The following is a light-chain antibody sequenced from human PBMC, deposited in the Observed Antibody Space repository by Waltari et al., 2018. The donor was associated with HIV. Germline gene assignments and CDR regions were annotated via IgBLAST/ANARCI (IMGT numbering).Light chain of an antibody. CDR3: AAWDDSLNAWV. V-gene: IGLV2-11*01. CDR2: NVN. CDR1: SSDVGSYDY. Sequence: QSALIQPPSVSGSPGQSVTVSCTGTSSDVGSYDYVSWYQQLPGTVPKPMIYNVNTPPSGVPDRFSGSKSGNTASMTISGLQSEDEADYYCAAWDDSLNAWVFGGGTKLTVL. J-gene: IGLJ3*02.